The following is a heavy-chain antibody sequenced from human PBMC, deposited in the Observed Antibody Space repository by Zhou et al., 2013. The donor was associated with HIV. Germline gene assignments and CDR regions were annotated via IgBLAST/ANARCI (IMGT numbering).Heavy chain of an antibody. CDR1: GYTFTGYY. CDR2: INPNSGGI. D-gene: IGHD5-12*01. CDR3: ARTRWLQSGGYAFDI. Sequence: QVQLVQSGAEVKKPGASVKVSCKASGYTFTGYYMHWVRQAPGQGLEWMGWINPNSGGINYAQKFQGRVTMTRDTSITTAYMELSRLKSDDTAVYYCARTRWLQSGGYAFDIWGQGTMVTVSS. V-gene: IGHV1-2*02. J-gene: IGHJ3*02.